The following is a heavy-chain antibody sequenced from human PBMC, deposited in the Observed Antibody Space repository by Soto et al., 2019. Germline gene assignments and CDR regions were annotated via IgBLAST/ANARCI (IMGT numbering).Heavy chain of an antibody. V-gene: IGHV2-26*01. CDR3: ARILFGRSVAGGYFYMDV. Sequence: HVTLKESGPVLVNPTETLTLTCTVSGFSLSNGKVGVSWIRQPPGKALEWLAHIFSNDEKSYRTSLKSTLTISEETSKNQVVLTMTIVDPVDTATYYCARILFGRSVAGGYFYMDVWGKGTTVTVSS. CDR2: IFSNDEK. CDR1: GFSLSNGKVG. D-gene: IGHD6-19*01. J-gene: IGHJ6*03.